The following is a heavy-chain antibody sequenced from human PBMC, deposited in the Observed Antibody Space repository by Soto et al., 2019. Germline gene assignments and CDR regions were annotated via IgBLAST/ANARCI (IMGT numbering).Heavy chain of an antibody. CDR1: XXTXXSXX. J-gene: IGHJ4*02. D-gene: IGHD1-7*01. V-gene: IGHV1-69*01. CDR2: IIPIFGTA. CDR3: AVRLNWNYVY. Sequence: QVXLXXXXAXVKXXGSXXXXSXXAXXXTXXSXXISWVRQAPGQGLEWMGGIIPIFGTANYAQKFQGRVTITADESTSTAYMELSSLRSEDTAVYYCAVRLNWNYVYWGQGTLVTVSS.